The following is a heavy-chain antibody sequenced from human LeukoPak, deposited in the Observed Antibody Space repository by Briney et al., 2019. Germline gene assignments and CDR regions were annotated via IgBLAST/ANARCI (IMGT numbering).Heavy chain of an antibody. Sequence: GGSLRLSCAASGFTFDDYTMHWVRQAPGKGLEWVSLISWDGDITYYADSVKGRFTISRDNSRNTVYLQMNSLRAEDTAVYYCANDLGWIQLNLGRGQGTLVTVSS. D-gene: IGHD5-18*01. CDR1: GFTFDDYT. J-gene: IGHJ4*02. CDR3: ANDLGWIQLNLG. V-gene: IGHV3-43*01. CDR2: ISWDGDIT.